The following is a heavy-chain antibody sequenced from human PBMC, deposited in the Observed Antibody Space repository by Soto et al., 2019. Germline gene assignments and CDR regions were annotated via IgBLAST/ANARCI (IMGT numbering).Heavy chain of an antibody. J-gene: IGHJ5*02. V-gene: IGHV1-69*13. CDR3: ARAQPMVRGVIMSVSWFDP. D-gene: IGHD3-10*01. Sequence: ASVKVSCKASGGTFSSYAISWVRQAPGQGREWMGGIIPIFGTANYAQKFQGRVTITADESTSTAYMELSSLRSEDTAVYYCARAQPMVRGVIMSVSWFDPWGQGXLVTVSS. CDR1: GGTFSSYA. CDR2: IIPIFGTA.